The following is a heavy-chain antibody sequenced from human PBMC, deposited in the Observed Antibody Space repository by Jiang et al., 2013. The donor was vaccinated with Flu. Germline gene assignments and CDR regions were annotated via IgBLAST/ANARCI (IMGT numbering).Heavy chain of an antibody. CDR2: IYHSGST. V-gene: IGHV4-4*02. J-gene: IGHJ4*02. Sequence: LVKPSETLSLTCAVSGGSISSSNWWSWVRQPPGKGLEWIGEIYHSGSTNYNPSLKSRVTISVDKSKNQFSLKLSSVTAADTAVYYCASMGPYGSGSYYPTPYFDYWGQGTLVTVSS. CDR1: GGSISSSNW. CDR3: ASMGPYGSGSYYPTPYFDY. D-gene: IGHD3-10*01.